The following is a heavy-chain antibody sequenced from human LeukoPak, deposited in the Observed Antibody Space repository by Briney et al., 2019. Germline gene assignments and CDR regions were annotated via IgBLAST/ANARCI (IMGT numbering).Heavy chain of an antibody. CDR1: GVSISTYY. V-gene: IGHV4-59*01. D-gene: IGHD3-16*01. CDR2: IYYSGST. Sequence: SETLSLTCTVSGVSISTYYWSWIRQPPGKGLEYIGFIYYSGSTDYNPSLKSRVTISLDTSKNQFSLTLSSVIAADTAVYYCAGLIWPNYFDSWGQGTLVTVSS. CDR3: AGLIWPNYFDS. J-gene: IGHJ4*02.